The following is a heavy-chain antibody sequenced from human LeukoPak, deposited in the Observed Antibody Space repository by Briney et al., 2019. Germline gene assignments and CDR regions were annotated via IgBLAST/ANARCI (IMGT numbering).Heavy chain of an antibody. J-gene: IGHJ4*02. CDR3: AIYRPGLYGAGSLFDY. V-gene: IGHV3-30*15. CDR1: GFTFSSYA. Sequence: GGSLRLSCAASGFTFSSYAMHWVRQAPGKGLERVAVISYDGSNKYYADSVKGRFTISRDNSKNTLYLQMSSLRAEDTAVYYCAIYRPGLYGAGSLFDYWRQGTLVSVSS. D-gene: IGHD3-10*01. CDR2: ISYDGSNK.